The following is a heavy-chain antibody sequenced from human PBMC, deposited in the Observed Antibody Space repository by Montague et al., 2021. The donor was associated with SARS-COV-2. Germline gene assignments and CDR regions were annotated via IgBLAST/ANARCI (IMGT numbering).Heavy chain of an antibody. CDR3: ARGYGDYGSGYYYGMDV. D-gene: IGHD4-17*01. V-gene: IGHV4-31*03. Sequence: TLSLTCTVSGGSISSGGYYWSWLRQHPGKGLEWIGYIYYSGSTYYNPSLKSRVTISVDTSKNQFSLKLSSVTAADTAVYYCARGYGDYGSGYYYGMDVWGQGTTVTVSS. J-gene: IGHJ6*02. CDR2: IYYSGST. CDR1: GGSISSGGYY.